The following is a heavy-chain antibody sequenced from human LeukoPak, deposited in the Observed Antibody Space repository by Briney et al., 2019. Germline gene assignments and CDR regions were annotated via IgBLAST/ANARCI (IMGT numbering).Heavy chain of an antibody. J-gene: IGHJ6*02. V-gene: IGHV1-18*01. Sequence: ASVKVSCKASGYTFTSYGISWVRQAPGQGLEWMGWISAYNGNTNYAQKLQGRVTMTTDTSTSTAYMELRSLRSDDTAVYCCARNAYYYYYGMDVWGQGTTVTVSS. CDR1: GYTFTSYG. CDR2: ISAYNGNT. CDR3: ARNAYYYYYGMDV.